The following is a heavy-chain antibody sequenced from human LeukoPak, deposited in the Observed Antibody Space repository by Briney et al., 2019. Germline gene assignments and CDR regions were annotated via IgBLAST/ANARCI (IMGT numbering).Heavy chain of an antibody. V-gene: IGHV4-59*08. Sequence: SETLSLTCTVSGGSISSYYWTWIRQPPGKGLGWIGSIYYSGSTNYNPSLKSRVTISVDTSKNQFSLKLSSVTAADTAVYYCARRSYGSASPLRMDVWGQGTTVTVSS. CDR2: IYYSGST. D-gene: IGHD3-10*01. CDR3: ARRSYGSASPLRMDV. J-gene: IGHJ6*02. CDR1: GGSISSYY.